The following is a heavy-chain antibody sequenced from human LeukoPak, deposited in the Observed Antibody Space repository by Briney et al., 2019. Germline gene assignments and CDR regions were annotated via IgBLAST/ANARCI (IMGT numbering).Heavy chain of an antibody. CDR2: ISYDGSNK. Sequence: GRSLRLSCATSGFTFSSYAMHWVRPGPGKGLEWVAVISYDGSNKYYADSVKGRFTISRDNSKNTLYLQMNSLRAEDTAVYFCVRQLSGYDMSYFDYWGQGTLVTVSS. D-gene: IGHD5-12*01. J-gene: IGHJ4*02. V-gene: IGHV3-30-3*01. CDR1: GFTFSSYA. CDR3: VRQLSGYDMSYFDY.